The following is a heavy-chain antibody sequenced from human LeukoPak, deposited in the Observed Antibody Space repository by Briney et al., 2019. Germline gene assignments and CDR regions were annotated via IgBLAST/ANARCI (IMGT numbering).Heavy chain of an antibody. V-gene: IGHV3-7*03. D-gene: IGHD3-16*01. CDR3: ARGGGLDV. CDR2: INHNGNVN. CDR1: GFPFISYW. Sequence: GSLSLSCAASGFPFISYWMNWARQAPGKGLDGVASINHNGNVNYYVDSVKGRFTISRDNAKNSLYLQMSNLRAEDTAVYFCARGGGLDVWGQGATVTVSS. J-gene: IGHJ6*02.